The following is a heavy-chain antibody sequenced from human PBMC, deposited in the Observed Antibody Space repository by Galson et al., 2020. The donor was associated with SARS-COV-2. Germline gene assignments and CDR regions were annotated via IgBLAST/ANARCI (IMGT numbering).Heavy chain of an antibody. Sequence: ESGHTLEQPTQTLTLTCTFSGFPLSTSGMCVSWIRQSPGKALEWLARIDWEEDKFYSTSLKTRPTISKDTSKNQVVLTMTNMDPVDTATYYCACIRPKLVGTTYWYFELGCRGTLVTVSS. CDR1: GFPLSTSGMC. CDR2: IDWEEDK. D-gene: IGHD1-1*01. V-gene: IGHV2-70*17. CDR3: ACIRPKLVGTTYWYFEL. J-gene: IGHJ2*01.